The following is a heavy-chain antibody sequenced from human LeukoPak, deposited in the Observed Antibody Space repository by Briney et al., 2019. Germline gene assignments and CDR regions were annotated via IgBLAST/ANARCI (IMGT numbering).Heavy chain of an antibody. V-gene: IGHV4-59*01. CDR2: IYYSGST. Sequence: SETLSLTCTVSGGSISSYYWSWIRQPPGKGLEWIGYIYYSGSTNYNPSLKSRVTISVDTSKNQFSLKLSSVTAADTAVYYCARGGIVGATVDAFDIWGQGTMVTVSS. J-gene: IGHJ3*02. CDR3: ARGGIVGATVDAFDI. D-gene: IGHD1-26*01. CDR1: GGSISSYY.